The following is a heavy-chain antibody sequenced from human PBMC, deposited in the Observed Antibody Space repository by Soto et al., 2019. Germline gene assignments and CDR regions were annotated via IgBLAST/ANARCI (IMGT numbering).Heavy chain of an antibody. CDR1: GATFSSYA. V-gene: IGHV1-69*06. J-gene: IGHJ4*02. CDR3: ARDRGSPMGGDFDY. Sequence: SVKVSCKASGATFSSYAISWVRQAPGQGLEWMGGIIPIFGTANYAQKFQGRVTITADKSTSTAYMELSSLRSEDTAVYYCARDRGSPMGGDFDYWGQGTLVTVSS. CDR2: IIPIFGTA. D-gene: IGHD3-10*01.